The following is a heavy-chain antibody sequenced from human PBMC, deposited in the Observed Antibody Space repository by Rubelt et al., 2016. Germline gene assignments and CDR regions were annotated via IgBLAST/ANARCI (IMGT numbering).Heavy chain of an antibody. Sequence: QVQLVQSGAEVKKPGASVKVSCKASGYPFTGYYMHWVRQAPGQGLEGMGIINPTGGRTSYAKKFQGRVTMTRDTSTSTVYMGLSSLGSEDTAVYYCARNHYSSSWYLNPWGQGTLVTVSS. CDR1: GYPFTGYY. V-gene: IGHV1-46*01. CDR2: INPTGGRT. J-gene: IGHJ5*02. D-gene: IGHD6-13*01. CDR3: ARNHYSSSWYLNP.